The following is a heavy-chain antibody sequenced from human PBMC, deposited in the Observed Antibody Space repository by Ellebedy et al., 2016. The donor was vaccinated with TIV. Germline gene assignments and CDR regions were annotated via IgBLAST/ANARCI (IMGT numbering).Heavy chain of an antibody. CDR2: IHYSGDT. CDR1: GGSITTYY. CDR3: ARGVGATASYDY. J-gene: IGHJ4*02. Sequence: SETLSLTCSVSGGSITTYYWSWIRQPPGKGLEWIAYIHYSGDTNQNTSLKSRVTISIDTSKNQFSLNLRSVTAADTAVYYCARGVGATASYDYWGQGTLVTVFS. D-gene: IGHD1-26*01. V-gene: IGHV4-59*01.